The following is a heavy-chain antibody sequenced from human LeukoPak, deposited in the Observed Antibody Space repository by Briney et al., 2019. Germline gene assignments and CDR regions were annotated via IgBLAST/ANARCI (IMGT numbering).Heavy chain of an antibody. CDR2: IIPIFGTA. Sequence: SVKVSCKASGGTFSSYAISWVRQAPGQGLEWMGGIIPIFGTANYAQKFQGRVTITADESTSTAYMELSSLRSEDTAVYYFAREGICSSTSCYTFWFDPWGQGTLVTVSS. J-gene: IGHJ5*02. V-gene: IGHV1-69*01. CDR1: GGTFSSYA. D-gene: IGHD2-2*02. CDR3: AREGICSSTSCYTFWFDP.